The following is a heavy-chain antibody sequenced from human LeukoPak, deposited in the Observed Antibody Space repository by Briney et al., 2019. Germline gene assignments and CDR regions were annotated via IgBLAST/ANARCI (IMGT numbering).Heavy chain of an antibody. J-gene: IGHJ5*02. CDR2: ISSSSSYI. V-gene: IGHV3-21*01. CDR1: GFTFSSYS. CDR3: ASSIAAAGRNWFDP. Sequence: GGSLRLSCAASGFTFSSYSMNWVRQAPGKGLEWVSSISSSSSYIYYADSVKGRFTISRDNAKNSLYLQMHSLRAEDTAVYYCASSIAAAGRNWFDPWGQGTLVTVSS. D-gene: IGHD6-13*01.